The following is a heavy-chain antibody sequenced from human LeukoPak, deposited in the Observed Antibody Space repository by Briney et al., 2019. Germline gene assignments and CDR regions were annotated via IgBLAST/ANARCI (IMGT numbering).Heavy chain of an antibody. CDR3: ARDVVERGTVTPGY. J-gene: IGHJ4*02. CDR1: GYTFTSYG. V-gene: IGHV1-18*01. CDR2: ISAYNGNT. D-gene: IGHD4-17*01. Sequence: ASVKVSCKASGYTFTSYGISWVRQAPGQGLEWMGWISAYNGNTNYAQKLQGRVTMTTDTSTSTAYMELSNLRSEDTAVYYCARDVVERGTVTPGYWGQGTLVTVSS.